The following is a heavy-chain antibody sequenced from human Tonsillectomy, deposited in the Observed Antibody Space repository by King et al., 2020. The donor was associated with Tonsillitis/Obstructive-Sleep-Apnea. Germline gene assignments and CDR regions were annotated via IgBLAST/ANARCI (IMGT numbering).Heavy chain of an antibody. CDR1: GYSFTSYW. J-gene: IGHJ4*02. V-gene: IGHV5-51*03. CDR3: ASHEWDCSGGNCYVDY. Sequence: VQLVESGAEVKKPGESLKISCKGSGYSFTSYWIGWVRQMPGKGLEWMGIIYPGDSDTRYSPSFQGQVTISADKSISTAYLQWSSLKASDSAMYYCASHEWDCSGGNCYVDYWGQGTLVTVSS. CDR2: IYPGDSDT. D-gene: IGHD2-15*01.